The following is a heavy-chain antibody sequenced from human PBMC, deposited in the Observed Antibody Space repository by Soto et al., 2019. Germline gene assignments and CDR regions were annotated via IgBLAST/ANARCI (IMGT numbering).Heavy chain of an antibody. CDR3: ARSDNRNSLYGVDV. CDR2: INHRGSS. J-gene: IGHJ6*02. Sequence: VQLVESGGGWVQPGRSLRLSCAASGFKFSDYWMSWVRQAPGKGLEWIGEINHRGSSDYNPSLKSRVTISIDASTNHVSLELTSVTAADTAVYYCARSDNRNSLYGVDVWGQGTAVTVSS. V-gene: IGHV4-34*01. D-gene: IGHD1-7*01. CDR1: GFKFSDYW.